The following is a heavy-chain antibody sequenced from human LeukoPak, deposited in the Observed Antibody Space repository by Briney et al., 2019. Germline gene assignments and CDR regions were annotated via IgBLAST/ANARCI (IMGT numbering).Heavy chain of an antibody. CDR2: IYYSGST. V-gene: IGHV4-31*03. D-gene: IGHD6-6*01. CDR3: ARAGSSSGHDYWYFDL. CDR1: GGSISSGGYY. Sequence: SETLSLTCTVSGGSISSGGYYWSWIRQHPGKGLEWIGYIYYSGSTYYNPSLKSRVTISVDTSKNQFSLKLSSVTAADTAVYYCARAGSSSGHDYWYFDLWGRGTLVTVSS. J-gene: IGHJ2*01.